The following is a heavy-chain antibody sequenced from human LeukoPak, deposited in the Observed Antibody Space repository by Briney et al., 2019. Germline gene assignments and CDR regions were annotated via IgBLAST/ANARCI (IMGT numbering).Heavy chain of an antibody. J-gene: IGHJ4*02. D-gene: IGHD3-10*01. V-gene: IGHV3-74*01. CDR1: GFTFGTYW. CDR2: INSDGGTT. Sequence: GGSLRLSCGASGFTFGTYWMHWVRQAPGKGLVWVSGINSDGGTTTYADSVKGRFAISRDNAKNTLYLQMNNLRAEDTAIYYCATDYYVSGSYYRLFYWGQGTLVTVSS. CDR3: ATDYYVSGSYYRLFY.